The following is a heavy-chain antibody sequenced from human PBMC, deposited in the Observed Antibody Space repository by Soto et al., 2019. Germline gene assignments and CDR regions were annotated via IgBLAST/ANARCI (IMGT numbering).Heavy chain of an antibody. CDR3: ASGASRWYPYFFDS. Sequence: QAQVVQSGAEVRKPGSSVKLSCKASEGTFNSYAIAWVRQAPGQGLEWMGGIIPYYNTLNYAQKFQDRVTITADDSTNTVYIELSSLRSDDTAVYFCASGASRWYPYFFDSRAQGTLVTVSS. CDR1: EGTFNSYA. V-gene: IGHV1-69*01. J-gene: IGHJ4*02. CDR2: IIPYYNTL. D-gene: IGHD6-13*01.